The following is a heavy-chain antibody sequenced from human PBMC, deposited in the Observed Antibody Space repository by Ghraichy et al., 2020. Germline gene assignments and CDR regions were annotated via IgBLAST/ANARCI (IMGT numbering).Heavy chain of an antibody. V-gene: IGHV3-66*01. CDR1: GFTVSSNY. D-gene: IGHD3-3*01. Sequence: GESLNISCAASGFTVSSNYMSWVRQAPGKGLEWVSVIYSGGSTYYADSVKGRFTISRDNSKNTLYLQMNSLRAEDTAVYYCARGNNLEYYDFWSGYTYYFDYWGQGTLVTVSS. J-gene: IGHJ4*02. CDR2: IYSGGST. CDR3: ARGNNLEYYDFWSGYTYYFDY.